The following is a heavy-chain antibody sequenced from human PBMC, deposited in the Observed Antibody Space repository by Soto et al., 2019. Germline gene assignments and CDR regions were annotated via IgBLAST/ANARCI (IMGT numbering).Heavy chain of an antibody. CDR2: IWYDGSNK. CDR3: ARDLGGYSYGYEGFDY. CDR1: GFTFSSYG. V-gene: IGHV3-33*01. Sequence: QVQLVESGGGVVQPGRSLRLSCAASGFTFSSYGMHWVRQAPGKGLEWVAVIWYDGSNKYYADSVKGRFTISRDNSKNTLYLQMNSLRAEDTAVYYCARDLGGYSYGYEGFDYWGQGTLVTVSS. D-gene: IGHD5-18*01. J-gene: IGHJ4*02.